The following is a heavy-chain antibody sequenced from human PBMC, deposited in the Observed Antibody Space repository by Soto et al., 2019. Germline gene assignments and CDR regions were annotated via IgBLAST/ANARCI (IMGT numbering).Heavy chain of an antibody. Sequence: GASVKVSCKASGYTFTSYAMHWVRQAPGQRLEWMGWINAGNGNTKYSQKFQGRVTITRDTSASTAYMELSSLRSEDTAVYYCARDWVAGTWFDPWGQGTLVTFSS. CDR1: GYTFTSYA. CDR2: INAGNGNT. CDR3: ARDWVAGTWFDP. V-gene: IGHV1-3*01. J-gene: IGHJ5*02. D-gene: IGHD6-19*01.